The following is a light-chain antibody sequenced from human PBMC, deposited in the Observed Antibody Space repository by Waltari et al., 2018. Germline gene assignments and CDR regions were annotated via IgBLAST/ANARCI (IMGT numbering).Light chain of an antibody. CDR3: NSRDSSGNVV. CDR2: GEN. Sequence: SSELTQDPAVSVALGQTVRITCQGDRLRDYYANWYQQKAGQAPVLVIHGENNRPSGIPDRFSGSSSGNTGSLTITGAQAGDEADYYCNSRDSSGNVVFGAGTKLTVL. CDR1: RLRDYY. V-gene: IGLV3-19*01. J-gene: IGLJ2*01.